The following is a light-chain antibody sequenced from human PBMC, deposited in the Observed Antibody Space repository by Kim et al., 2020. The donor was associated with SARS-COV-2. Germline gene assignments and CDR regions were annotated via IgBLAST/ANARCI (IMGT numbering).Light chain of an antibody. CDR3: QSRDSGGNVV. V-gene: IGLV3-19*01. CDR1: SLRSYY. CDR2: GRK. Sequence: SSELTQDPAVSVALGQTVRITYQGDSLRSYYATWYQQKPRQAPLLVIFGRKNRPSGFPDRFAGSTSGNTASLTISGAQAEDEADFFCQSRDSGGNVVFGGGTQLTV. J-gene: IGLJ2*01.